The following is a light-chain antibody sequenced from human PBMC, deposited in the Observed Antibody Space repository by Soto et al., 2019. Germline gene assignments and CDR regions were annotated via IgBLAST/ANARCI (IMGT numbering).Light chain of an antibody. CDR3: QQYNSYSWT. V-gene: IGKV1-5*01. J-gene: IGKJ1*01. Sequence: DIQMAQSPSTLSASMGDRVTITCRASDNIHRWLAWYQQKPGQAARLLIYDTSTLKTGVPSRFSGSGSGTEFNLTIAALQHDDFATYFCQQYNSYSWTFGQGTKV. CDR2: DTS. CDR1: DNIHRW.